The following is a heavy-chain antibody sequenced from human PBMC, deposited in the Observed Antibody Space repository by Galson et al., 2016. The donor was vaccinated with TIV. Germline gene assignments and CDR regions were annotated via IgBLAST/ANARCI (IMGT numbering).Heavy chain of an antibody. J-gene: IGHJ6*02. CDR1: GFTFSNYW. CDR2: INQDGSEE. V-gene: IGHV3-7*01. Sequence: SLRLSCAVSGFTFSNYWMHWVRQAPGKGLEWVANINQDGSEEYYVDSVKGRFTISRDNAKNSLFLQMNSLRAEDTALYYCLKAMDVWGQGTTVTVSS. CDR3: LKAMDV.